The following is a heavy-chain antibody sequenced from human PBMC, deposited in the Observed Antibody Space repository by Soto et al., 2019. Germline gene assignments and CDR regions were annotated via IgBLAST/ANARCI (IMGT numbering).Heavy chain of an antibody. Sequence: QVQLVQSGAEVKKPGASVKVSCKASGYTFTRSGISWVRQAPGQGPEWMGWISSYNGDTNYAQTFQGRVTMTTDTSTSTAYMEPRSLRSDDTAVYYCAREGEAPYYYYGMDVWGQGTPVTVSS. CDR2: ISSYNGDT. CDR1: GYTFTRSG. V-gene: IGHV1-18*01. CDR3: AREGEAPYYYYGMDV. J-gene: IGHJ6*02.